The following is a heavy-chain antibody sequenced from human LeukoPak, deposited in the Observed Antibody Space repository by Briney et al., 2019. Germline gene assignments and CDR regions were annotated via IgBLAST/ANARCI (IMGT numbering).Heavy chain of an antibody. D-gene: IGHD1-14*01. CDR1: GGSFSGYY. CDR3: ARRFRNPPRLVPTYYFDY. CDR2: INHGGST. J-gene: IGHJ4*02. Sequence: SETLSLTCAVYGGSFSGYYWSWIRQPPGKELEWIGEINHGGSTNYNPPLKSRVTISVDTSKNQFSLKLSSVTAADTAVYYCARRFRNPPRLVPTYYFDYWGQGTLVTVSS. V-gene: IGHV4-34*01.